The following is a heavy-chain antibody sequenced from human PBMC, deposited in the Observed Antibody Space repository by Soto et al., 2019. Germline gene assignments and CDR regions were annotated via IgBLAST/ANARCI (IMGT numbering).Heavy chain of an antibody. CDR1: GFTFSSYG. CDR2: IWYDGSNK. CDR3: AREGKAVACTGDFDY. Sequence: QVQLVESGGGVVQPGRSLRLSCAASGFTFSSYGMHWVRQAPGKGLEWVAVIWYDGSNKYYADSVKGRFTISRDNSKNTLYLQMNSLRAEDTAVYYCAREGKAVACTGDFDYWGQGTLVTVSS. D-gene: IGHD6-19*01. J-gene: IGHJ4*02. V-gene: IGHV3-33*01.